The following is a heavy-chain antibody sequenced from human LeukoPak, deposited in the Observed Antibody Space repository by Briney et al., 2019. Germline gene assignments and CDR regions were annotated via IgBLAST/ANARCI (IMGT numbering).Heavy chain of an antibody. CDR1: GFIFGTYS. Sequence: GGSLRLSCAASGFIFGTYSMNWVRQAPGKGLEWVSIIFGNGDTTYYADSVKGRFTVSRDNSKDTLYLQMNDLRPDDMAIYYCAKRNTMVRGGPCFDYWGQGLLVTVSS. V-gene: IGHV3-23*01. CDR2: IFGNGDTT. J-gene: IGHJ4*02. D-gene: IGHD3-10*01. CDR3: AKRNTMVRGGPCFDY.